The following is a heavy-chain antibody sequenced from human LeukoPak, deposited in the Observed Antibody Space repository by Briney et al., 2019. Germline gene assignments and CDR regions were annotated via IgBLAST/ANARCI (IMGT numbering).Heavy chain of an antibody. V-gene: IGHV1-2*06. CDR2: VNPNSGDT. J-gene: IGHJ4*02. CDR1: GYAFSAYY. D-gene: IGHD1-7*01. Sequence: ASVKVSCTTSGYAFSAYYINWVRQAPGQGLEWMGRVNPNSGDTNFAQKFQGRVTMTRDKSISTAYMGLTRLSSDDRAVYYCARGAGVTGTNWVRLDHFDFWGQGTLITVSS. CDR3: ARGAGVTGTNWVRLDHFDF.